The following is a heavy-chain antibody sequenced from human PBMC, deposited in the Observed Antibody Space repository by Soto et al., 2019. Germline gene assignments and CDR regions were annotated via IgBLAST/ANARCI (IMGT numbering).Heavy chain of an antibody. CDR1: GDSVSSNSAA. J-gene: IGHJ3*02. V-gene: IGHV6-1*01. Sequence: SQTLSLTCAISGDSVSSNSAAWNWIRQSPSRGLEWLGRTYYRSKWYNDYAVSVKRRITINPDTSKNQFSLLLNSVTTEDTAVYYCARDRADVVGATNAFDIWGQGTMVTVSS. CDR3: ARDRADVVGATNAFDI. D-gene: IGHD1-26*01. CDR2: TYYRSKWYN.